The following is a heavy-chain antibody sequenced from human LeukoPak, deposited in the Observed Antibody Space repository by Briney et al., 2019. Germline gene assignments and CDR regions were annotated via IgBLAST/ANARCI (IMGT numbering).Heavy chain of an antibody. CDR2: INHSGST. CDR1: GGSFSGYY. D-gene: IGHD3-9*01. Sequence: SETLSLTCAVYGGSFSGYYWSWIRQPPGKGLEWIGEINHSGSTNYNPSLKSRVTISVDTSKNQFSLKLSSVTAADTAVYYRARYYDILTGLNWFDPWGQGTLVTVSS. V-gene: IGHV4-34*01. J-gene: IGHJ5*02. CDR3: ARYYDILTGLNWFDP.